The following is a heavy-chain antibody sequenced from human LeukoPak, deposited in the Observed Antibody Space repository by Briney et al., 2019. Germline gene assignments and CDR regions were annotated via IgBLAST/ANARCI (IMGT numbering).Heavy chain of an antibody. CDR1: GGSISSYY. Sequence: PSETLSLTCTVSGGSISSYYGSWIRQPPGKGLEWIGYIYYSGSTNYNPSLKSRVTISVDTSKNQFSLKLSSVTAADTAVYYCARYYDYVWGSYRDDAFDIWGQGTMVTVSS. V-gene: IGHV4-59*01. D-gene: IGHD3-16*02. CDR2: IYYSGST. CDR3: ARYYDYVWGSYRDDAFDI. J-gene: IGHJ3*02.